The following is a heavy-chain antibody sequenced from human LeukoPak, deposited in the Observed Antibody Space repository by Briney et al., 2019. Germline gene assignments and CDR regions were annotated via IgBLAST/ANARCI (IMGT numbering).Heavy chain of an antibody. V-gene: IGHV4-39*07. Sequence: SETLSLTCTVSDGSISSSSYYWGWIRQPPGKGLEWIGSIYYSGSTYYNPSLKSRVTISVDTSKNQFSLKLSSVTAADTAVYYCASSPYYYGSGSYYNYYYYYGMDVWGQGTTVTVSS. D-gene: IGHD3-10*01. CDR3: ASSPYYYGSGSYYNYYYYYGMDV. CDR1: DGSISSSSYY. J-gene: IGHJ6*02. CDR2: IYYSGST.